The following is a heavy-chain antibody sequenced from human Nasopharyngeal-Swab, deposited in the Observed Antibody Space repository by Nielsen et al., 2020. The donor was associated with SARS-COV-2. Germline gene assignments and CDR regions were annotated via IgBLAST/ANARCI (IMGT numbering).Heavy chain of an antibody. V-gene: IGHV3-53*01. D-gene: IGHD6-13*01. Sequence: WVRQPPGKGLGWVSVIYSGGSTYYADSVKGRFTISRDNSKNTLYLQMNSLRAEDTAVYYCARALLVGGYYFDYWGQGTLVTVSS. CDR3: ARALLVGGYYFDY. CDR2: IYSGGST. J-gene: IGHJ4*02.